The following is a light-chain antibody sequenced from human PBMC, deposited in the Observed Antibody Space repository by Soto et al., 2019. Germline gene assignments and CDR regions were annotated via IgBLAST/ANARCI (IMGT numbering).Light chain of an antibody. CDR3: QQLNSYSVK. CDR2: AAS. Sequence: DIQLTQSPSFLSASVGDRVTITCRASQGISSYLAWYQQKPGKAPKLLIYAASTLQSGVPSRFSGSGAGTEFTLTISSLQPEDFATYYCQQLNSYSVKFGQGTKVDIK. CDR1: QGISSY. V-gene: IGKV1-9*01. J-gene: IGKJ1*01.